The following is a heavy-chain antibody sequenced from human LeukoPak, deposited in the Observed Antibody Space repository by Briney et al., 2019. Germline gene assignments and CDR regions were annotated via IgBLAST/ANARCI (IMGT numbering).Heavy chain of an antibody. CDR1: GFTVSSNY. Sequence: GSLRLSCAASGFTVSSNYMSWVRQAPGKGLEWVSVIYSGGSTYYADSVKGRFTISRDNSKNTLYLQMNSLRAEDTAVYYCAREGYDSSGYWRYFDYWGQGTLVTVSS. D-gene: IGHD3-22*01. V-gene: IGHV3-66*02. J-gene: IGHJ4*02. CDR2: IYSGGST. CDR3: AREGYDSSGYWRYFDY.